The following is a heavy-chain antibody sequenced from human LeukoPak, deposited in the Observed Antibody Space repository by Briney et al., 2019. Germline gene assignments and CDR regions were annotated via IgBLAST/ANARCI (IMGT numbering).Heavy chain of an antibody. D-gene: IGHD4-23*01. J-gene: IGHJ3*02. CDR2: TIPIFGIA. V-gene: IGHV1-69*04. CDR1: GGTFSSYA. Sequence: GASVKVSCKASGGTFSSYAISWVRQAPGQGLEWMGRTIPIFGIANYAQKFQGRVTITADKSTSTAYMELSSLRSEDTAVYYCARVNGGKLEAFDIWGQGTMVTVSS. CDR3: ARVNGGKLEAFDI.